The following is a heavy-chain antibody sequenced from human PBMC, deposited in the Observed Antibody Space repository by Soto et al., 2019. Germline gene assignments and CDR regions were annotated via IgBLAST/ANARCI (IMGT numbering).Heavy chain of an antibody. CDR3: ARAGYCGPGCYYYFDY. CDR2: IKPDGSAT. D-gene: IGHD2-21*02. CDR1: GFTFGSYW. Sequence: EVQLVESGGGLVQPGGSPRLSCAVSGFTFGSYWMNWVRLIPGKGLEWVAYIKPDGSATYYVDSVKGRFTISRDNAKNSLYLQMNNLRVEDTSVYYCARAGYCGPGCYYYFDYWGQGTLVTVSS. V-gene: IGHV3-7*01. J-gene: IGHJ4*02.